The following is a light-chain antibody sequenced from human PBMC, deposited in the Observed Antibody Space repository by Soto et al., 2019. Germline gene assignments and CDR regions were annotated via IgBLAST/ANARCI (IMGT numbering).Light chain of an antibody. CDR1: SSDVGGYNY. V-gene: IGLV2-14*01. Sequence: QSALTQPASVSGSPGQSITISCTGTSSDVGGYNYVSWYQQHPGKAPKLMFYDVNTRPSGVSNRFSGSKSGNTASLTISGLQAGDEADYYCSSYTSSISFGGGTKLTVL. CDR2: DVN. CDR3: SSYTSSIS. J-gene: IGLJ2*01.